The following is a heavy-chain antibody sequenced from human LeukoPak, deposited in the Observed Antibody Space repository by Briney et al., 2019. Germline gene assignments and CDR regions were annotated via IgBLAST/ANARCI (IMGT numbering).Heavy chain of an antibody. J-gene: IGHJ5*02. D-gene: IGHD2-15*01. CDR1: GGTFSSYA. Sequence: GASVKVSCKASGGTFSSYAISWVRQAPGQGLEWMGGIIPIFGTANYAQKFQGRVTITADESTSTAYMELNSLRSEDTAVYYCARFSVVAANNWFDPWGQGTLVTVSS. V-gene: IGHV1-69*13. CDR2: IIPIFGTA. CDR3: ARFSVVAANNWFDP.